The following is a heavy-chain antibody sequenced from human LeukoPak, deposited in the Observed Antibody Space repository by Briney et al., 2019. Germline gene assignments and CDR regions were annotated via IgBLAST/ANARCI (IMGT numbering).Heavy chain of an antibody. V-gene: IGHV3-74*01. CDR1: GFTFSDYW. CDR3: ARDTGHGSDY. D-gene: IGHD5-24*01. CDR2: INFDANNT. Sequence: GGSLRLSCAASGFTFSDYWMHWVRQAPGKGPVWVSRINFDANNTLYADSVKGRFTISRDNAKSTMYLQMSSLRAEDTAIYYCARDTGHGSDYWGQGTLVTVSS. J-gene: IGHJ4*02.